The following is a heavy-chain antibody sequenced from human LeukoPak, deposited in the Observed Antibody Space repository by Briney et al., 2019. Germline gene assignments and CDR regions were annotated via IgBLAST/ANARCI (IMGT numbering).Heavy chain of an antibody. V-gene: IGHV1-69*13. CDR3: ARSIIGSSPPNWFDP. CDR2: IIPIFGTA. Sequence: SVKVSCKASGGTFSSYAISWVRQAPGQGLEWMGGIIPIFGTANYAQKFQGRVTITADESTSIAYMELSSLRSEDTAVYYCARSIIGSSPPNWFDPWGQGTLVTVSS. D-gene: IGHD6-13*01. CDR1: GGTFSSYA. J-gene: IGHJ5*02.